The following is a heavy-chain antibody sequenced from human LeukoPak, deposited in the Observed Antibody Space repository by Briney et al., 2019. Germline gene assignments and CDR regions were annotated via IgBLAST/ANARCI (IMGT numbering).Heavy chain of an antibody. V-gene: IGHV4-59*01. J-gene: IGHJ4*02. CDR3: ARDFHNDYDRDY. CDR2: IYYSGST. CDR1: GGSISSYY. Sequence: PSETLSLTCTVSGGSISSYYWSWIRQPPGKGLEWIGYIYYSGSTNYSPSLKSRVTISVDTSKNQFSLKLNSVTAADTAVYYCARDFHNDYDRDYWGQGTLVTVSS. D-gene: IGHD4-17*01.